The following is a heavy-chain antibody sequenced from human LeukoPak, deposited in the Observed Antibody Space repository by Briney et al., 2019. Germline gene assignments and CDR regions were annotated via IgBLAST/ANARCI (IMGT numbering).Heavy chain of an antibody. CDR2: IIPIFGTA. Sequence: ASVKVSCKASGGTFSSYTINWVRQAPGQGLEWMGGIIPIFGTANYAQKFQGRVTITADKSTSTAYMELSSLRSDDTAVYYCARDPITMVRGVTFDYWGQGTLVTVSS. CDR3: ARDPITMVRGVTFDY. D-gene: IGHD3-10*01. J-gene: IGHJ4*02. CDR1: GGTFSSYT. V-gene: IGHV1-69*06.